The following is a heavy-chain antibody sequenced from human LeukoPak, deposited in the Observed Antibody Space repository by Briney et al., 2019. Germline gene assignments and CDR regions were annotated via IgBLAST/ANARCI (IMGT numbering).Heavy chain of an antibody. CDR2: SYSAGST. D-gene: IGHD4-17*01. CDR3: AGGLRSGLIDY. Sequence: GGSLRLSCAASEFTVNNNYMSWVRQAPGKGLEWVSTSYSAGSTNYADSVKGRFTISRDNSKNTMYLQMNSLRAEDTAEYYCAGGLRSGLIDYWGQGTQVTVSS. J-gene: IGHJ4*02. CDR1: EFTVNNNY. V-gene: IGHV3-53*01.